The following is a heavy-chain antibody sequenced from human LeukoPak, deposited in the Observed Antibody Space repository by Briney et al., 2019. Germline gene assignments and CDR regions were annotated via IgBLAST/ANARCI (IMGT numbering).Heavy chain of an antibody. CDR3: ARTLQEGMVRGVPFDY. Sequence: SVKVSCKASGGTFSSYAISWVRQAPGQGLEWMGRIIPILGIANYAQKFQSRVTITADKSTSTAYMELSSLRSEDTAVYYCARTLQEGMVRGVPFDYWGQGTLVTVSS. J-gene: IGHJ4*02. V-gene: IGHV1-69*04. CDR2: IIPILGIA. D-gene: IGHD3-10*01. CDR1: GGTFSSYA.